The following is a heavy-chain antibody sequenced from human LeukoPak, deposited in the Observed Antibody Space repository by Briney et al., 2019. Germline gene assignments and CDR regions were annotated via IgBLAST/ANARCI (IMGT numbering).Heavy chain of an antibody. J-gene: IGHJ3*02. Sequence: PSETLSLTCTVSGGSISSGGYYWSWIRQHPGKGLEWIGYIYYSGSTYYNPSLKSRVTISVDTSKNQFSLKLSSVTAADTAVYYCASLRRGGYCSGGSCYQFPLDAFDIWGQGTMVTVSS. CDR1: GGSISSGGYY. CDR2: IYYSGST. D-gene: IGHD2-15*01. V-gene: IGHV4-31*03. CDR3: ASLRRGGYCSGGSCYQFPLDAFDI.